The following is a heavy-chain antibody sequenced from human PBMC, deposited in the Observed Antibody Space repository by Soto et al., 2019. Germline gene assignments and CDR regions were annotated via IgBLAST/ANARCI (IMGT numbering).Heavy chain of an antibody. V-gene: IGHV3-30*18. CDR3: AKRSRSYYYYYGMDV. CDR2: ISNDGSKK. J-gene: IGHJ6*02. Sequence: QVQLVESGGGVVQPGKSLRLSCAASGLTLITYGRHWVRQAPGKGLEWVAVISNDGSKKHYADSVKGRFTISRDDSENTVYLQMNSLRPDDTAVYYCAKRSRSYYYYYGMDVWRQGTTVTVSS. CDR1: GLTLITYG. D-gene: IGHD6-6*01.